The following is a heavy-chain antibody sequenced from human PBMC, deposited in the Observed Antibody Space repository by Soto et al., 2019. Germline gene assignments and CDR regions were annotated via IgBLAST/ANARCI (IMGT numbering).Heavy chain of an antibody. CDR2: IAYSGDT. J-gene: IGHJ5*02. D-gene: IGHD3-9*01. V-gene: IGHV4-59*12. CDR1: GVSITSYF. CDR3: ARDFERSAIGP. Sequence: SETLSLTCTVSGVSITSYFWSWIRKHPGKGLEWIGYIAYSGDTYYNPSLRSRVTISADTSENKFSLTLKSVTAADTAVYFCARDFERSAIGPWGQGTSVTVSS.